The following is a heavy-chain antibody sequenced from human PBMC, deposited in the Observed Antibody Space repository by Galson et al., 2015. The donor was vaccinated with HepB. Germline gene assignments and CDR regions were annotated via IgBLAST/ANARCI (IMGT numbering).Heavy chain of an antibody. CDR2: IYYSGST. Sequence: ETLSLTCTVSGGSISSYYWSWIRQPPGKGLEWIGYIYYSGSTNYNPSLKSRVTISVDTSKNQFSLKLSSVTAADTAVYYCAHTWGTTVTTSGYYYGMDVWGQGTTVTVSS. CDR3: AHTWGTTVTTSGYYYGMDV. CDR1: GGSISSYY. D-gene: IGHD4-17*01. J-gene: IGHJ6*02. V-gene: IGHV4-59*08.